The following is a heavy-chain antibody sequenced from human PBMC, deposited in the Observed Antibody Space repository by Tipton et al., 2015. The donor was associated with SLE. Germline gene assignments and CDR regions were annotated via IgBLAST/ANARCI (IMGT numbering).Heavy chain of an antibody. V-gene: IGHV4-34*01. CDR1: GGSFSGYY. J-gene: IGHJ4*02. CDR3: AREDY. CDR2: ISHSGST. Sequence: TLSLTCAVYGGSFSGYYWSWIRQPPGKGLEWIGEISHSGSTNYNPSLKSRVTMSVDTSKNQFSLKMSSVTAADTAVYYCAREDYWGQGTLVTVSS.